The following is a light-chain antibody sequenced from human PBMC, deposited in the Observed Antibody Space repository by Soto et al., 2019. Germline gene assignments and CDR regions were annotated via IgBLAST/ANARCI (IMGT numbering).Light chain of an antibody. CDR2: AAS. CDR3: QQRSNWPRT. J-gene: IGKJ2*01. V-gene: IGKV3D-20*02. Sequence: PGERATLSCRASQSVDSKDLAWYQQKPGQAPRILIFAASSRATGIPDRFSGSGSGTDFTLTISRLEPGDFAVYYCQQRSNWPRTFGQGTKLEIK. CDR1: QSVDSKD.